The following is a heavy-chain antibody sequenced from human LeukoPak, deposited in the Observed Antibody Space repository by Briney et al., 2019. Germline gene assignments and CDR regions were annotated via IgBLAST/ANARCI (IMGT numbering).Heavy chain of an antibody. CDR3: ARRHYGDYPYDY. D-gene: IGHD4-17*01. J-gene: IGHJ4*02. V-gene: IGHV3-30*04. CDR1: GFTFSSYA. CDR2: ISYDGSNK. Sequence: GGSLRLSCAASGFTFSSYAMHWVRQAPGKGLEWVAVISYDGSNKYYADSVKGRFTISRDNSKNTLYLQMNSLRAEDTAVYYCARRHYGDYPYDYRGQGTLVAVSS.